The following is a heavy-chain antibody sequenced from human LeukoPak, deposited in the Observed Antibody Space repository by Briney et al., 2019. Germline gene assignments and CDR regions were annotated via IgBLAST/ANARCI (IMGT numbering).Heavy chain of an antibody. V-gene: IGHV4-31*03. D-gene: IGHD2-2*01. J-gene: IGHJ3*02. CDR2: KYYSGSA. CDR1: GVSVSDGRYY. CDR3: ATPYCSSISCLDVFNM. Sequence: PSETLSLTCNVSGVSVSDGRYYWTWVRQHPGKGLEWIGSKYYSGSAKYNPSLKSRLTISIDTSKNQFSPQLSSVTAADTATYYCATPYCSSISCLDVFNMWGQGTRVTVSS.